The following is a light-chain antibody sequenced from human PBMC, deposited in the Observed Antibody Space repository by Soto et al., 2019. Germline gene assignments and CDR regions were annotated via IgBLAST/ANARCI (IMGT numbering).Light chain of an antibody. CDR3: QQYKKWPPLT. V-gene: IGKV3D-15*01. CDR2: GAT. Sequence: EVVMTQSPATLSASPGERVILSCRASQNIGSNLAWYQQKPGQAPRLLIYGATTRATGIPARFSGSGSGTEFSLTISSLQSEDFALYYCQQYKKWPPLTFGGGTKVDI. CDR1: QNIGSN. J-gene: IGKJ4*01.